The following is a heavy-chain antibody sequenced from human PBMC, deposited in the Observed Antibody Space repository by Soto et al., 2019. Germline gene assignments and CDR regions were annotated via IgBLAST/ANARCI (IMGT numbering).Heavy chain of an antibody. CDR3: ARRAAGTISGDY. D-gene: IGHD6-13*01. Sequence: GESLKISCKGSGYSFTNYWIGWVRQRPGKGLEWMGVIWPGDSETTYSPSFQGQVTISVDRSISTTYLQWNSLKASDTAIYYCARRAAGTISGDYWGQGTLVTVSS. V-gene: IGHV5-51*01. J-gene: IGHJ4*02. CDR2: IWPGDSET. CDR1: GYSFTNYW.